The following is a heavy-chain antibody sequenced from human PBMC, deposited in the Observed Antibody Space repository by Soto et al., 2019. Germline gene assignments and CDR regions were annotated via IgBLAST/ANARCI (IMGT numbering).Heavy chain of an antibody. Sequence: SETLSLTCTVSGGSISSYYWSWIRQPAGKGMEWIGRIHTTDGTNYNPSLKSRVTMSIDTSNNQLSLKLSSLTAADTAVYYCARALSSAAGLYFDFWGQGTLVTVSS. CDR2: IHTTDGT. J-gene: IGHJ4*02. V-gene: IGHV4-4*07. D-gene: IGHD6-13*01. CDR1: GGSISSYY. CDR3: ARALSSAAGLYFDF.